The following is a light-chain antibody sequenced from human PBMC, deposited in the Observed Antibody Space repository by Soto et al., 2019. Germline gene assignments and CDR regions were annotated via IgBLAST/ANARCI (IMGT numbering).Light chain of an antibody. CDR2: AVT. J-gene: IGLJ1*01. CDR1: SSDVGGYNS. Sequence: QSALTQPRSVSGSPGQSVTISCTGTSSDVGGYNSVSWYQQHPGKAPKLMIYAVTKRPSGVPARFSGSKSGNTASLTISGLQAEDEADYYCSSYAGPITFYVFGTGTKVTVL. CDR3: SSYAGPITFYV. V-gene: IGLV2-11*01.